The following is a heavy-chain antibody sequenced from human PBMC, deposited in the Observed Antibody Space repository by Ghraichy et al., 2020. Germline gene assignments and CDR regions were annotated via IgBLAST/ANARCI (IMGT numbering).Heavy chain of an antibody. J-gene: IGHJ6*02. V-gene: IGHV3-21*01. CDR3: ARDRQNAHTFYYYGSGSYYGMDV. Sequence: GESLNISCAASGFTFSSYSMNWVRRAPGKGLEWVSSISSSSSYIYYADSVKGRFTISRDNAKNSLYLQMNSLRAEDTAVYYCARDRQNAHTFYYYGSGSYYGMDVWGQGTTVTVSS. CDR1: GFTFSSYS. D-gene: IGHD3-10*01. CDR2: ISSSSSYI.